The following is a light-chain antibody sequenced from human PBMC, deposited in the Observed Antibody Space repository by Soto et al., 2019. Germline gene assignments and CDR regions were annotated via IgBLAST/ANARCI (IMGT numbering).Light chain of an antibody. CDR3: QQYGSSPWT. J-gene: IGKJ1*01. CDR1: QSVSNSY. V-gene: IGKV3-20*01. CDR2: GAS. Sequence: EIVLTQSPGTLSLSPGERATLSCRASQSVSNSYLTWYQQKPGQAPRLLIYGASSRATGIPDRFSGSGSGTDSTLTISRLEPEDFAVYYCQQYGSSPWTFGQGTKVDIK.